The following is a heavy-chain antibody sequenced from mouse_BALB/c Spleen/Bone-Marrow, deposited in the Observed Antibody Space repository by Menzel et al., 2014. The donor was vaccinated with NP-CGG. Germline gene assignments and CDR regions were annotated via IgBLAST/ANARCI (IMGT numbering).Heavy chain of an antibody. CDR3: ASRDSSGYVPDY. Sequence: VKLMESGAELVKPGASVKLSCKPSGYTFTSYWIQWVKQRPGQGLGWIGEIFPGTGTTYYNEKFKGKATLTIDTSSSTAYMQLSSLTSEDSAVYFCASRDSSGYVPDYWGQGTTLTVSS. J-gene: IGHJ2*01. CDR2: IFPGTGTT. CDR1: GYTFTSYW. V-gene: IGHV1S132*01. D-gene: IGHD3-2*01.